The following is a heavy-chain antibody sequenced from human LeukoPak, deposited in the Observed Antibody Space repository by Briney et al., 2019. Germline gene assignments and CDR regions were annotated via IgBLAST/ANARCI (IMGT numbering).Heavy chain of an antibody. V-gene: IGHV3-48*01. D-gene: IGHD2-15*01. Sequence: GGSLRLSCAASGVTFSSYSMNWVRQAPGKGLEWVSYISSSSSTIYYADSVKGRFTISRDNAKNSLYLQMNSLRAEDTAVYYCAGTYCSGGSCYSPRYYYYYMDVWGKGTTVTVSS. CDR1: GVTFSSYS. CDR3: AGTYCSGGSCYSPRYYYYYMDV. CDR2: ISSSSSTI. J-gene: IGHJ6*03.